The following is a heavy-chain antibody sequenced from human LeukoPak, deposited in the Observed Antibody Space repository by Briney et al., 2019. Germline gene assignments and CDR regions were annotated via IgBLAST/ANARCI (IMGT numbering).Heavy chain of an antibody. J-gene: IGHJ5*02. D-gene: IGHD6-13*01. V-gene: IGHV1-69*05. CDR3: ARVSSRVRKYSSSWYMFDP. CDR2: IIPIFGTA. Sequence: ASVKVSCKASGGTFSSYAISWVRQAPGQGLEWMGGIIPIFGTANYAQKLQGRVTMTTDTSTSTAYMELRSLRSDDTAVYYCARVSSRVRKYSSSWYMFDPWGQGTLVTVSS. CDR1: GGTFSSYA.